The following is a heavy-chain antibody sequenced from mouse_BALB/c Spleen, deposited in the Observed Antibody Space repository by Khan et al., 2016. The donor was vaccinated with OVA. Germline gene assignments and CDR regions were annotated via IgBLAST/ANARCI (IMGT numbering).Heavy chain of an antibody. CDR1: GYSFTDYN. J-gene: IGHJ2*01. D-gene: IGHD2-14*01. CDR2: INPNNGGT. Sequence: EVQLQQSGPEVVKPGASVKIPCKSSGYSFTDYNIDWVKQSHGKSLEWIGDINPNNGGTIYNQKFKGKATLTVDKSSSTAYMELRSLTSEDTAVYYCTRKEDRYDGDFDYWGQGTTLTVSS. V-gene: IGHV1-18*01. CDR3: TRKEDRYDGDFDY.